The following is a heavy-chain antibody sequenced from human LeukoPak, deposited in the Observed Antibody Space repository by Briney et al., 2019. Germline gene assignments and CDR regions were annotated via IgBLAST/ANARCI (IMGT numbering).Heavy chain of an antibody. Sequence: SETLSLTCAVYGGSFSGYYWNWIRQPPGKGLEWIGEINHSGSTNCNPSLKSRVTISVDTSKNQFSLKLSSVTAADTAVYYCARHSGSSGWYYFDYWGQGTLVTVSS. J-gene: IGHJ4*02. V-gene: IGHV4-34*01. CDR2: INHSGST. CDR3: ARHSGSSGWYYFDY. CDR1: GGSFSGYY. D-gene: IGHD3-10*01.